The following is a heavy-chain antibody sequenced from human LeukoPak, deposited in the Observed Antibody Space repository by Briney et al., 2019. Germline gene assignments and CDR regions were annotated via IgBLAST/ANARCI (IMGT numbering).Heavy chain of an antibody. CDR2: ITNKAFGGTA. D-gene: IGHD2-2*01. V-gene: IGHV3-49*03. Sequence: PGRSLRLSCTASGFNFGDYAMSWFRQAPEKGLEWVGFITNKAFGGTAEYAASVKGRFTISRDDSKNTLYLQMNSLKTEDTAVYYCTTGLVYCSSTSCLTHYYYYMDVWGKGTTVTVSS. J-gene: IGHJ6*03. CDR1: GFNFGDYA. CDR3: TTGLVYCSSTSCLTHYYYYMDV.